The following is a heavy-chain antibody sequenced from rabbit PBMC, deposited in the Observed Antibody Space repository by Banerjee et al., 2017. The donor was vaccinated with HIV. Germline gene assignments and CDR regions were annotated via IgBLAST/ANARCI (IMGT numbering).Heavy chain of an antibody. CDR2: IATTIDHT. V-gene: IGHV1S40*01. CDR1: GFSFSSSYY. J-gene: IGHJ6*01. D-gene: IGHD2-1*01. CDR3: ARDGAADCYDFGL. Sequence: QSLEESGGDLVKPEGSLTLTCTASGFSFSSSYYMCWVRQAPGKGLEWIACIATTIDHTWYASWANGRFTISSHNAQNTLYLQLNSLTAADTATYFCARDGAADCYDFGLWGPGTLVTVS.